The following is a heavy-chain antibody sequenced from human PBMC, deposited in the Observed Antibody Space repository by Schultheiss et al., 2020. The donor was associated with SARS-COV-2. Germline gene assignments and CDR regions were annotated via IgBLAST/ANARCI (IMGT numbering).Heavy chain of an antibody. D-gene: IGHD6-6*01. CDR3: ARYSSSGAFDI. V-gene: IGHV5-51*01. Sequence: GESLKISCKGSGYSFTSYWIGWVRQMPGKGLEWMGIIYPGDSDARYSLSFKGQVTISVDKSINTAYLQWSSLKASDTAMYYCARYSSSGAFDIWGQGTMVTVSS. CDR1: GYSFTSYW. CDR2: IYPGDSDA. J-gene: IGHJ3*02.